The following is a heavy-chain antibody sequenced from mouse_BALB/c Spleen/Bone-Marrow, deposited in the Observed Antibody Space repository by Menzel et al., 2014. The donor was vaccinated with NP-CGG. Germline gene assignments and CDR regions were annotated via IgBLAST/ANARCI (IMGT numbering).Heavy chain of an antibody. CDR3: ARLGYYGYFNY. V-gene: IGHV4-1*02. Sequence: DVQLVESGGGLVQPGGPLKLSCAASGFDFSRYWMSWVRQAPGKGLEWIGEINPDSRTINYTPSLKEKFIISRDNAKNTLYLQMSKVRSEDTALYYCARLGYYGYFNYWGQGTSLTVSS. J-gene: IGHJ2*02. CDR2: INPDSRTI. D-gene: IGHD2-3*01. CDR1: GFDFSRYW.